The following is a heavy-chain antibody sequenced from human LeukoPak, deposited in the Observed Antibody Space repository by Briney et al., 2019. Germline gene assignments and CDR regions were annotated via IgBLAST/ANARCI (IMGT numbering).Heavy chain of an antibody. CDR1: GYTFTSYG. J-gene: IGHJ4*02. Sequence: ASVKVSCKASGYTFTSYGISWVRQAPGQGLEWMGWINPNSGGTNYAQKFKGRVTMTRDTSISTAYMELSRLRSDDTAVYYCARAVLWFGESPFDYWGQGTLVTVST. V-gene: IGHV1-2*02. CDR2: INPNSGGT. D-gene: IGHD3-10*01. CDR3: ARAVLWFGESPFDY.